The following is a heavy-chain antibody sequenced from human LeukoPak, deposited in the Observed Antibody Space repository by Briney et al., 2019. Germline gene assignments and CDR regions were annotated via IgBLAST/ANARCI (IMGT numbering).Heavy chain of an antibody. CDR3: ARHLSSWTEENWFDP. CDR1: GGSISSGDYY. D-gene: IGHD6-13*01. Sequence: PSQTLSLTCTVSGGSISSGDYYWSWIRQPPGKGLEWIGYIYYSGSTYYNPSLKSRVTISVDTSKNQFSLKLSSVTAADTAVYYCARHLSSWTEENWFDPWGQGTLVTVSS. V-gene: IGHV4-30-4*08. CDR2: IYYSGST. J-gene: IGHJ5*02.